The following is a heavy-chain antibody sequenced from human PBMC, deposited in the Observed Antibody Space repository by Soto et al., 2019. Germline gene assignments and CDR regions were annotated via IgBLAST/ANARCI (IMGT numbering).Heavy chain of an antibody. CDR3: ARVEYCSGGSCYVGWFDP. CDR2: ISAYNGNT. J-gene: IGHJ5*02. V-gene: IGHV1-18*01. D-gene: IGHD2-15*01. Sequence: ASVKVSCKASGYTFTSYGISWVRQAPGQGLEWMGWISAYNGNTNYAQKLQGRVTMTTDTSTSTAYMELRSLRSDDTAVYYCARVEYCSGGSCYVGWFDPWGQGTLVTVSS. CDR1: GYTFTSYG.